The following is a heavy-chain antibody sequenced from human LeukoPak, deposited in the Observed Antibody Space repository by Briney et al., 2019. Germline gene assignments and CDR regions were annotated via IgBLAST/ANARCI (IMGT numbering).Heavy chain of an antibody. V-gene: IGHV3-23*01. D-gene: IGHD6-19*01. CDR2: ISGSGGST. J-gene: IGHJ4*02. CDR3: AKDLSAAVAGYFDY. Sequence: GGSLRLSCAASGFTFSSYAMSWVRQAPGKGLEWVSAISGSGGSTYYADSVKGRFTISRDNSKNTLYLQMNSLRAGDTAVYCCAKDLSAAVAGYFDYWGQGTLVTVSS. CDR1: GFTFSSYA.